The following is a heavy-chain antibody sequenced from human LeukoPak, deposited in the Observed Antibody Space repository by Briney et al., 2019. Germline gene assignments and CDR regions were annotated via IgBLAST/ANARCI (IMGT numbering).Heavy chain of an antibody. D-gene: IGHD3-3*01. J-gene: IGHJ4*02. V-gene: IGHV4-59*01. CDR3: ASRSSIWSGYQDTLYYFDS. CDR2: IYYSGST. Sequence: PSETLSLTCTVSGGSISSYYWSWIRQPPGKRLEWIGHIYYSGSTNYNPALKSRVTISVDTSKNQFSLKLSSVTAADTAVYYCASRSSIWSGYQDTLYYFDSWGQGTLVTVSS. CDR1: GGSISSYY.